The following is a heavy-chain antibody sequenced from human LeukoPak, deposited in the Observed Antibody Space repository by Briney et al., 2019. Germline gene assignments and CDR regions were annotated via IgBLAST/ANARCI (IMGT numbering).Heavy chain of an antibody. CDR2: IYPGDSDT. Sequence: GESLKISCKGSGYSFTTYWIGWVRQMPGKGLEWMGIIYPGDSDTRYSPSFQGQVTISADKSISTAYLQWSSLKASDTAMHYCARARYCSGGSCYAEYWGQGTLVTVSS. D-gene: IGHD2-15*01. J-gene: IGHJ4*02. V-gene: IGHV5-51*01. CDR1: GYSFTTYW. CDR3: ARARYCSGGSCYAEY.